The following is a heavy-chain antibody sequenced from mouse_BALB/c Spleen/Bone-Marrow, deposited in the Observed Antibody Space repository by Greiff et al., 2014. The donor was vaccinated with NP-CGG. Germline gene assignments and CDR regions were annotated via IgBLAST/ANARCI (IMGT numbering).Heavy chain of an antibody. J-gene: IGHJ3*01. CDR1: GFNIKDYY. D-gene: IGHD3-2*01. CDR3: ARWDSSGYVGFAY. CDR2: IDPENGNT. V-gene: IGHV14-1*02. Sequence: VQLQQSGAELVRPGALVKLSCKASGFNIKDYYMHWVKQRPEQGLEWIGWIDPENGNTIYDPKFQGKASITPDTSSNTAYLQLSSPTSEDTAVYYCARWDSSGYVGFAYWGQGTLVTVSA.